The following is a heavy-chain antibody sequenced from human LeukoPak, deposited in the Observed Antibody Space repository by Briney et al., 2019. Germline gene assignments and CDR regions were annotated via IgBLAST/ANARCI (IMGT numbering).Heavy chain of an antibody. D-gene: IGHD4-17*01. J-gene: IGHJ3*02. CDR3: AKDFYGDPDAFDI. CDR2: IRYDGSNK. CDR1: GFTFSSYG. Sequence: GGSLRLSCAASGFTFSSYGMHWVRQAPGKGLEWVAFIRYDGSNKYYADSVKGRFTISRDNSKNTLYLQMSSLRAEDTAVYYCAKDFYGDPDAFDIWGQGTMVTVSS. V-gene: IGHV3-30*02.